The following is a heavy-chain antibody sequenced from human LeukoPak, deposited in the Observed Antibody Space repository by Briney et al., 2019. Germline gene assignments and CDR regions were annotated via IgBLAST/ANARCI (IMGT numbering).Heavy chain of an antibody. Sequence: SETLSLTCTVSGGSISSYYWSWIRQPPGKGLEWIGYVYYSGSTNYNPSLKSRVTISVDTSKNQFSLKLSSVTAADTAVYYCARGQQWLGEHDYWGQGTLVTVSS. CDR2: VYYSGST. D-gene: IGHD6-19*01. J-gene: IGHJ4*02. V-gene: IGHV4-59*12. CDR3: ARGQQWLGEHDY. CDR1: GGSISSYY.